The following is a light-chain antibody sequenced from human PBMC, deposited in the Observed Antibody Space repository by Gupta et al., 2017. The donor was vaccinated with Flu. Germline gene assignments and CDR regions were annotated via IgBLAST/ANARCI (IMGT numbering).Light chain of an antibody. V-gene: IGLV3-25*02. Sequence: SYELTQPPSVSVSPGQTARITCSGDALPKQYAYWYQQKPGQAPVLVIYKDSERPSGIPERFSGSSSGTTVTLTISGVQAEDEADYYCQSDGVFGGGTKLTVL. CDR1: ALPKQY. CDR2: KDS. CDR3: QSDGV. J-gene: IGLJ3*02.